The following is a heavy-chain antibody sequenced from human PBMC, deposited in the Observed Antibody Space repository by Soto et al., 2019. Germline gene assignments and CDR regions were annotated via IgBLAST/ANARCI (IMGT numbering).Heavy chain of an antibody. CDR2: IYYSGST. J-gene: IGHJ4*02. Sequence: SETLSLTCTVSGGSISSYYWSWIPQPPGKGLEWIGYIYYSGSTNHNPSLKSRVTISVDTSKNQFSLKLSSVTAADTAVYYCARRYGASFAYWGQGTLVTVSS. CDR3: ARRYGASFAY. V-gene: IGHV4-59*01. CDR1: GGSISSYY. D-gene: IGHD4-17*01.